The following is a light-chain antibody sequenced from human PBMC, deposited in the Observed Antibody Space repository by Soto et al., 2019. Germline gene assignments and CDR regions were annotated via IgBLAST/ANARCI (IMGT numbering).Light chain of an antibody. CDR1: SSDVGGYNY. J-gene: IGLJ1*01. CDR3: SSYKSGSTPYV. CDR2: DVS. V-gene: IGLV2-14*01. Sequence: LTQPASVSGSPGQSITLSCTGTSSDVGGYNYVSWYQQHPGKAPRLMIYDVSDRPSGVSNRFSGSKSGNTASLTISGLQTEDEADYYCSSYKSGSTPYVFGTGTKVTVL.